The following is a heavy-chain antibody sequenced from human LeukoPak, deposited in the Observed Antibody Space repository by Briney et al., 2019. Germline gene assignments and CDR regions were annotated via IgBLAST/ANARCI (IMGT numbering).Heavy chain of an antibody. CDR3: ARGRRWPDAFDI. Sequence: SETLSLTCTVTGGTISSYYWSWIRQPPAKGLEWIGYIYYSGSTNYNPSLKSRVTISVDTSKNQFSLKLSSVAAADTAVYYCARGRRWPDAFDIWGQGTMVTVSS. CDR2: IYYSGST. CDR1: GGTISSYY. D-gene: IGHD4-23*01. J-gene: IGHJ3*02. V-gene: IGHV4-59*01.